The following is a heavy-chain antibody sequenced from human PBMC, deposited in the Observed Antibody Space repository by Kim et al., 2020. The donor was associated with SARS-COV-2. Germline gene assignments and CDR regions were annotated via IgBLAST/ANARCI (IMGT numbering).Heavy chain of an antibody. J-gene: IGHJ6*02. Sequence: GGSLRLSCAASGFTFSSYAMSWVRQAPGKGLEWVSAISGSGGSTYYSDSVKGRFTISRDNSKNTLYLQMNSLRAEDTAVYYCAKDGGSGWEGLVFGGGIYYYYYGMDVWGQGTTVTVSS. CDR3: AKDGGSGWEGLVFGGGIYYYYYGMDV. V-gene: IGHV3-23*01. D-gene: IGHD6-19*01. CDR1: GFTFSSYA. CDR2: ISGSGGST.